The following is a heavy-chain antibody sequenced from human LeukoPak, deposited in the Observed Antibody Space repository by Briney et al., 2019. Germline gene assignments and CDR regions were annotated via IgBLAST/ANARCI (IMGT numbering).Heavy chain of an antibody. CDR3: ARDRVSYGVDY. D-gene: IGHD4-17*01. CDR1: GGSISSYY. J-gene: IGHJ4*02. Sequence: SETLSLTCTVSGGSISSYYWSWIRQPPGKGLEWIGYIYYSGSTNYNPSLKSRVTISVDTSKNQFSLKLSSVIAADTAVYYCARDRVSYGVDYWGQGTLVTVSS. CDR2: IYYSGST. V-gene: IGHV4-59*01.